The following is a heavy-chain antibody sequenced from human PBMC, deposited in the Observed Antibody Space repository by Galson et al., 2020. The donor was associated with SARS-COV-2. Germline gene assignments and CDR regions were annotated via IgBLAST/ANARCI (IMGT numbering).Heavy chain of an antibody. D-gene: IGHD6-13*01. J-gene: IGHJ6*02. CDR2: IWYDGSNK. Sequence: LGESLKISCAASGFTFSSYGMHWVRQAPGTGLEWVAVIWYDGSNKYYADSVKGRFTISRDNSKNTLYLQMNSLRAEDTAVYYCARDCIAAADCGMDVWGQGTTVTVSS. CDR3: ARDCIAAADCGMDV. CDR1: GFTFSSYG. V-gene: IGHV3-33*01.